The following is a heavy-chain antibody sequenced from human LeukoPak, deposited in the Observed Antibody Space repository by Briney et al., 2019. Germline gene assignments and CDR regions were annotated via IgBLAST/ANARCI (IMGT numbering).Heavy chain of an antibody. CDR2: IHSTGNT. D-gene: IGHD2-21*01. J-gene: IGHJ5*02. CDR3: ARLSRYCDGSSCHGDNWVDP. V-gene: IGHV4-59*01. Sequence: SETLSLTCTVSGVSLTSYYWTWIRQSPRKGLEWIAYIHSTGNTKYSPSLKSRVTISVDTSKNQFSLKVNSVTAEDTAMYHCARLSRYCDGSSCHGDNWVDPWGQGTLVTVSS. CDR1: GVSLTSYY.